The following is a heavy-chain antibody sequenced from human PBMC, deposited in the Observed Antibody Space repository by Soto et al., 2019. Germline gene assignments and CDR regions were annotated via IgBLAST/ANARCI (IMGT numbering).Heavy chain of an antibody. CDR1: GFTFSSYW. CDR2: IDEYGSTI. V-gene: IGHV3-74*01. CDR3: TRDIGGKGAY. D-gene: IGHD3-10*01. Sequence: EVQLVESGGGLVQPGGSLRLSCAASGFTFSSYWMHWVRQVPGKGLLWVSRIDEYGSTINYADSVKGRFTISRDNARNTLFLEMNSLRAEDTALYYCTRDIGGKGAYWGPGTLVTVSS. J-gene: IGHJ4*02.